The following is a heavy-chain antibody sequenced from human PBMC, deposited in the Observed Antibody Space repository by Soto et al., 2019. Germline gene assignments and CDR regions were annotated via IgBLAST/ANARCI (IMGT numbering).Heavy chain of an antibody. V-gene: IGHV1-45*02. J-gene: IGHJ6*01. D-gene: IGHD3-22*01. Sequence: SVKVSCKASGYTFTYCSLHWLQQAPGQGLERMRWITLYNGNTNYAKKFQGRVTITRDMSLRTAYIELSSLRSEDSAVYYWTSFGITMMVVVFSAFVLGGQGTPGDLLL. CDR2: ITLYNGNT. CDR1: GYTFTYCS. CDR3: TSFGITMMVVVFSAFVL.